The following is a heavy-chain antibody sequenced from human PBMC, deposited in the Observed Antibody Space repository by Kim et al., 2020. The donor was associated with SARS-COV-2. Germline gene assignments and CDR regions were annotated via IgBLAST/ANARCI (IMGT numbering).Heavy chain of an antibody. CDR3: ARVGDYDAFDI. Sequence: TNYAQKLQGGVTMTTDTSTSRAYMELRSLRSDDTAVYYCARVGDYDAFDIWGRGTMVAVSS. J-gene: IGHJ3*02. D-gene: IGHD4-17*01. V-gene: IGHV1-18*01. CDR2: T.